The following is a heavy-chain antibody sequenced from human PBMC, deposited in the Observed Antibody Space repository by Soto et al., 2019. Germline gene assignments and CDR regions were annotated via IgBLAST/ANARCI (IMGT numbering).Heavy chain of an antibody. CDR3: ARVLGVGRDWFDP. V-gene: IGHV4-59*01. D-gene: IGHD3-16*01. Sequence: SGTLSLTCTVSGGSISSYYWSWIRQPPGKGLEWIGYIYYSGSTNYNPSLKSRVTISVDTSKNQFSLKLSSVTAADTAVYYCARVLGVGRDWFDPWGQGTLVTVS. CDR1: GGSISSYY. J-gene: IGHJ5*02. CDR2: IYYSGST.